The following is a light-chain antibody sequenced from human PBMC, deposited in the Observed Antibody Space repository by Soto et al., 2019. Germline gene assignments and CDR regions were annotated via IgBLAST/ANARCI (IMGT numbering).Light chain of an antibody. Sequence: EIVLTQSPGTLSLSPGERATLSCRASQSLSSNYLARYQQRPGQSPRLLVYGASSRATGIPDRFSGSGFGTDFALTISRLEPEDSAVYYCHQYDNAPFTFGPGTRVGIK. CDR1: QSLSSNY. V-gene: IGKV3-20*01. CDR3: HQYDNAPFT. CDR2: GAS. J-gene: IGKJ3*01.